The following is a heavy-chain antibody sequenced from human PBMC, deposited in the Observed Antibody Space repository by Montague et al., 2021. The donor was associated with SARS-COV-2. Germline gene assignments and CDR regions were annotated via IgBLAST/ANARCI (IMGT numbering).Heavy chain of an antibody. Sequence: QSGSEVKKPGESLKISCQASGYRFSNYWIAWVRQTPGKGLEWMGVIYPVDSDTRYSPSFQGQVTISADKSISAAYLQWNSLKASDTAMYYCALAGSPPTYYFDDWGQGTLVTVSS. J-gene: IGHJ4*02. CDR1: GYRFSNYW. CDR3: ALAGSPPTYYFDD. V-gene: IGHV5-51*03. D-gene: IGHD1-26*01. CDR2: IYPVDSDT.